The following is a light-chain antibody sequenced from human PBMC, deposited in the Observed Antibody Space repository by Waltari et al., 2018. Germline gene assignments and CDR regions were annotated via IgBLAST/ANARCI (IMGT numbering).Light chain of an antibody. CDR2: LAS. CDR3: QQYGTSPPGT. CDR1: RSVSNNY. Sequence: EIVFTQSPRTLSLSPGARATLSCRASRSVSNNYLAWYQQKSGQAPRLLIYLASTRATGIPDRFSGSGSGTDFTLTISRLEPEDFAVYYCQQYGTSPPGTFGQGTKVEIK. V-gene: IGKV3-20*01. J-gene: IGKJ1*01.